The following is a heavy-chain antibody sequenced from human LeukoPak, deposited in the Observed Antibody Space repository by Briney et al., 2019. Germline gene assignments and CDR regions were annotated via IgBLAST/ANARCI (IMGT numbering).Heavy chain of an antibody. D-gene: IGHD3-3*01. V-gene: IGHV3-7*01. CDR3: ARLKRHDFWSGYLPLGYYFDY. CDR1: GFTFSSNW. Sequence: GGSLRLSCEASGFTFSSNWMSWVRQAPGKGLEWVANIKQDGSEKYYLDSVKGRFTISRDNANNSLYLQMNSLRAEDTAVYYCARLKRHDFWSGYLPLGYYFDYWGQGTLVTVSS. CDR2: IKQDGSEK. J-gene: IGHJ4*02.